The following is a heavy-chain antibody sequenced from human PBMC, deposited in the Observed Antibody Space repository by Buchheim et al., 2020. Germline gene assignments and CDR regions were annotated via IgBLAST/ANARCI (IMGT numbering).Heavy chain of an antibody. CDR2: IYWHDDK. J-gene: IGHJ5*02. CDR1: GFSLSTSGVG. D-gene: IGHD6-13*01. V-gene: IGHV2-5*01. CDR3: AHRQYSSSWYNQFDP. Sequence: QITLKESGPTLVKPTQTLTLTCTFSGFSLSTSGVGVGWIRQPPGQALEWLALIYWHDDKRYTPSLKSRLTITKDTSKHQVVDTMANMDPVDTATYDCAHRQYSSSWYNQFDPWGQGTL.